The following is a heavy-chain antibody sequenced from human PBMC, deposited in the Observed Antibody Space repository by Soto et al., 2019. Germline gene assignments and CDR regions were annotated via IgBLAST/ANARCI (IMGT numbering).Heavy chain of an antibody. V-gene: IGHV3-33*01. CDR3: ARGSPHLTIFLALLGTDY. D-gene: IGHD3-3*01. Sequence: QVQLVESGGGVVQPGRSLRLSCAASGFTFSSYGMHWVRQAPGKGLEWVAVIWYDGSNKYYADSVQGRFTISRDNSKNTLYLQMNSLRAEDTAVYYFARGSPHLTIFLALLGTDYWGQGTLVTVSS. J-gene: IGHJ4*02. CDR1: GFTFSSYG. CDR2: IWYDGSNK.